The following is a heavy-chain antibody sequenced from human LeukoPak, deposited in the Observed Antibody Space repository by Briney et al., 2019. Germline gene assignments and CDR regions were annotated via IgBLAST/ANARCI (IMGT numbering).Heavy chain of an antibody. V-gene: IGHV1-8*01. CDR3: ARASPSSSPNYYGMDV. J-gene: IGHJ6*02. D-gene: IGHD6-13*01. Sequence: VASVKVSCKASGYTFTSYDINWVRQATGQGLEWMGWMNPNSGNTGYAQKFQGRVTMTRNTSISTAYMELSSLRSEDTAVYYCARASPSSSPNYYGMDVWGQGTTVTVSS. CDR2: MNPNSGNT. CDR1: GYTFTSYD.